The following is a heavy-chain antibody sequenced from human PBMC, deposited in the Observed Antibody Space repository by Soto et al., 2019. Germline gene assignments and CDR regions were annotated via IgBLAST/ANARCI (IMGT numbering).Heavy chain of an antibody. CDR1: GYTFTGYY. CDR3: ARVLYDSSGYDYDAFDI. Sequence: ASVKVSCKASGYTFTGYYIHWVRQAPGQGLEWMGWIHPDSGVTNYAQNFQGWVTMTRDTSISTAYMELSRLRSDDTAVYYCARVLYDSSGYDYDAFDIWGQGTMVTVSS. V-gene: IGHV1-2*04. CDR2: IHPDSGVT. D-gene: IGHD3-22*01. J-gene: IGHJ3*02.